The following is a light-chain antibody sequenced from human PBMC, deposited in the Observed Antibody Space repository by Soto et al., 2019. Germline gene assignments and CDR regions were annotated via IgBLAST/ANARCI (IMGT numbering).Light chain of an antibody. CDR1: SSDVGGYNY. CDR2: EVN. Sequence: QSVLTQPLSASGSPGQSVAISCTRTSSDVGGYNYVSWYQQHPGKAPKLMIYEVNKRPSGVPDRFSGSKSGNTASLTVSGLQAEDEADYYCSSYAGSSNVFGTGTKATVL. V-gene: IGLV2-8*01. CDR3: SSYAGSSNV. J-gene: IGLJ1*01.